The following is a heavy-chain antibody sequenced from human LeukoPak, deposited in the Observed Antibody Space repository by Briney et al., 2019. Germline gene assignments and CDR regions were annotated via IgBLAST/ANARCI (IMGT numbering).Heavy chain of an antibody. CDR3: ARGGYYDNSGYPY. D-gene: IGHD3-22*01. CDR1: GFTFSDFW. J-gene: IGHJ4*02. Sequence: GGSLRLSCAASGFTFSDFWMHWVRQAPGKGLVWVSRINSGGTVTNYADSVKGRLTISRDNAKNTLYLQMNSLRPEDTAFYFCARGGYYDNSGYPYWGQGTPVTVSS. V-gene: IGHV3-74*01. CDR2: INSGGTVT.